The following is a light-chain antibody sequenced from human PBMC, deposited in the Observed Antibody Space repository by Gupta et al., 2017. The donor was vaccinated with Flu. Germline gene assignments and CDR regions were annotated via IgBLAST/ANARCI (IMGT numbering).Light chain of an antibody. CDR2: GAS. V-gene: IGKV3-15*01. Sequence: EIVMTQSPATLSVSPGERATLSCRASQSVSSNLAWYQQKPGQAPRLLIYGASTRATGIPARFSGSGSGTEFTLTISSLQSEDFAVYYCLQENNWPCIFGEGTKMEIK. CDR1: QSVSSN. CDR3: LQENNWPCI. J-gene: IGKJ2*02.